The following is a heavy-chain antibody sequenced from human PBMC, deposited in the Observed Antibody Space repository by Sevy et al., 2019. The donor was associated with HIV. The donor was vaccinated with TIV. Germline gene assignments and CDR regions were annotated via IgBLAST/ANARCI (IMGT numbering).Heavy chain of an antibody. CDR3: AGDGFRHGSPPGGYYGMDV. J-gene: IGHJ6*02. CDR2: ISYDGSNK. V-gene: IGHV3-30-3*01. Sequence: GGSLRLSCAASGFTFSSYAMHWVRQAPGKGLEWVAVISYDGSNKYYADSVKGRFTISRDNSKNTLYLQMNSLRAEDTVVYDCAGDGFRHGSPPGGYYGMDVWGQGTTVTVSS. D-gene: IGHD3-10*01. CDR1: GFTFSSYA.